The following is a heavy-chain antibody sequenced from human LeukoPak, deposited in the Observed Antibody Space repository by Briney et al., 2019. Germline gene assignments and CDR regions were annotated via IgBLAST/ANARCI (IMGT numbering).Heavy chain of an antibody. J-gene: IGHJ4*02. V-gene: IGHV4-4*07. CDR3: ARDLSGSLYFDY. D-gene: IGHD3-10*01. CDR1: GASISPYY. Sequence: SGTLSLTCSVSGASISPYYWNWIRQPAGKGLEWIGRLYPSGSSDHNPSLKSRVSISVGTSNNQFSLRVTSVTAADTAIYYCARDLSGSLYFDYWGQGILVTVSS. CDR2: LYPSGSS.